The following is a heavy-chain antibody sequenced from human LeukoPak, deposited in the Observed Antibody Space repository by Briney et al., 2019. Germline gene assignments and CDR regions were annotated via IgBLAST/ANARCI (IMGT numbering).Heavy chain of an antibody. V-gene: IGHV4-39*07. CDR3: ARDSGSYPYYYYMDV. CDR2: IYYSGST. J-gene: IGHJ6*03. D-gene: IGHD1-26*01. Sequence: SETLSLTCTVSGGSISSSSYYWGWIRQPPGKGLEWIGSIYYSGSTYYNPSLKSRVTISVDTSKNQFSLKLSSVTAADTAVYYCARDSGSYPYYYYMDVWGKGTTVTVSS. CDR1: GGSISSSSYY.